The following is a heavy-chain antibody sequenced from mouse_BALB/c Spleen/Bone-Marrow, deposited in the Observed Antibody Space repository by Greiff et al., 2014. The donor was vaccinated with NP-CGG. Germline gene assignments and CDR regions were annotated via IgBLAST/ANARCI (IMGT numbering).Heavy chain of an antibody. Sequence: EVQLQQSGPELVKPGASVKLSCRASGFSSTDYFINWVKQSHGKSLEWIGRIHPYNGDTFYNQKFKVKATLTVDKSSNTARMELLSLTSEDSAVYYCGRYGYDAMDFWGQGTSVTVSS. D-gene: IGHD1-1*02. CDR2: IHPYNGDT. CDR1: GFSSTDYF. CDR3: GRYGYDAMDF. J-gene: IGHJ4*01. V-gene: IGHV1-37*01.